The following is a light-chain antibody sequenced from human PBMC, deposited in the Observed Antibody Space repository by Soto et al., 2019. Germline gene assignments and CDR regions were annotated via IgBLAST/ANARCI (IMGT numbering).Light chain of an antibody. V-gene: IGLV1-44*01. J-gene: IGLJ1*01. CDR3: ATWDDRYEHV. Sequence: QSVLTQPPSASGTPGQTVTIPCSGSSSNIRSNTVNWYQHLPGTAPKLIIYSNDQRPSGVPDRFSGSKSGTSASLAISGLQSEDQPDYYCATWDDRYEHVFGTGTKLTVL. CDR1: SSNIRSNT. CDR2: SND.